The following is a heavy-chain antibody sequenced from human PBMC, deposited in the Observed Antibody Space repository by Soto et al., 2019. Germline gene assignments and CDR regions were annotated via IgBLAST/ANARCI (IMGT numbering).Heavy chain of an antibody. CDR1: GFTFSTYS. CDR2: IKTSSYYI. D-gene: IGHD2-15*01. CDR3: AIDLGVALATLTVDY. Sequence: EVQLVESGGGLVKPGGSLRLSCAASGFTFSTYSMNWVRQAQGKGLEWVSDIKTSSYYIFYADSVKGRFTISRDDVKNSLYLQMNSLRAEDTALYYCAIDLGVALATLTVDYWGQGTLVTVSS. J-gene: IGHJ4*02. V-gene: IGHV3-21*01.